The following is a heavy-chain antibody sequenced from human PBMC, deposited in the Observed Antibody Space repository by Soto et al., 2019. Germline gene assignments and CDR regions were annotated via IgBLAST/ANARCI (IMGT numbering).Heavy chain of an antibody. CDR3: PGSRVAGRYGMDV. J-gene: IGHJ6*02. D-gene: IGHD6-19*01. Sequence: SETLSLTCAVSDYSISSLYYWGWIRQPPGKGLEWIGNIYHSGSTYYNPSLKSRVSISVDTSKNQFSLKLNSVTAADTAVYYCPGSRVAGRYGMDVWGQGTKVTVYS. V-gene: IGHV4-38-2*01. CDR2: IYHSGST. CDR1: DYSISSLYY.